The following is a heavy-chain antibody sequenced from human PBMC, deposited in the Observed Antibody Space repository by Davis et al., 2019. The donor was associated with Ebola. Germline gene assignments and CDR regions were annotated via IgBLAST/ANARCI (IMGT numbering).Heavy chain of an antibody. V-gene: IGHV3-11*04. CDR1: GFTFSDYY. Sequence: GESLKISCAASGFTFSDYYMSWIRQAPGKGLEWVSYISSSGSTIYYADSVKGRFTISRDNAKNSLYLQMSSLRAEDTAVYYCARVRGTGVWGLDYWGQGTLVTVSS. CDR2: ISSSGSTI. D-gene: IGHD3/OR15-3a*01. J-gene: IGHJ4*02. CDR3: ARVRGTGVWGLDY.